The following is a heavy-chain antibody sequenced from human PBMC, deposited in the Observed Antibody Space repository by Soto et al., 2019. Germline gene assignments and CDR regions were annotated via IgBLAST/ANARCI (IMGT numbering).Heavy chain of an antibody. J-gene: IGHJ5*02. CDR3: ARRYCSGGSCYSTNWFDP. D-gene: IGHD2-15*01. Sequence: QVQLVQSGAEVKKPGASVKVSCKASGYTFTSYDINWVRQATGQGLEWMGWMNPNSGNTGYAQKFQGRVTMARNTSISTAYMELGSLRSEAAAVYYCARRYCSGGSCYSTNWFDPWGQGTLVTVSS. CDR1: GYTFTSYD. V-gene: IGHV1-8*01. CDR2: MNPNSGNT.